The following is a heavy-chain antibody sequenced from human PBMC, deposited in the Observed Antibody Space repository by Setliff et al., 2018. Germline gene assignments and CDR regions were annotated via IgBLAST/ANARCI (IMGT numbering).Heavy chain of an antibody. CDR1: GESFSNNY. J-gene: IGHJ6*02. Sequence: LSLTCSVYGESFSNNYWSWIRQPPGKGLEWIGESSHSGSTSYSPSLKSRLTMSVDTSKNQFSLQLTSVTAADTAVYYCARLSWNGLRYFGLDVWGQGTTVTVSS. CDR2: SSHSGST. D-gene: IGHD3-3*01. CDR3: ARLSWNGLRYFGLDV. V-gene: IGHV4-34*01.